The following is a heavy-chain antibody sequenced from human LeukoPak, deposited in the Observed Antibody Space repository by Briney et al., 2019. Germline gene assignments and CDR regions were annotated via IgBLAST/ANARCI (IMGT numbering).Heavy chain of an antibody. D-gene: IGHD3-22*01. CDR2: VIPIFGTA. J-gene: IGHJ3*02. CDR1: GGTFSSYA. V-gene: IGHV1-69*13. CDR3: VYDSGLDAFDI. Sequence: GASVKVSCKASGGTFSSYAISWVRQAPGQGLEWMGGVIPIFGTANYAQKFQGRVTITADESTSTAYMELSSLRSEDTAVYYCVYDSGLDAFDIWGQGTMVTVSS.